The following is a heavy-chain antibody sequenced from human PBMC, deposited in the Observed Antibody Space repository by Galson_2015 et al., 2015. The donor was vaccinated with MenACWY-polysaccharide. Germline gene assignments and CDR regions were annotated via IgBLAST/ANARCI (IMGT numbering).Heavy chain of an antibody. CDR3: VKGGWADN. CDR1: GFNFSIYV. Sequence: SLRLSCAASGFNFSIYVMTWVRQAPGKGLEWVSAISSGSDTAYYTDSVKGRFTISRDNSKDTLHLQMDSLRAEDTAVCYCVKGGWADNWGQGTLVTVSS. CDR2: ISSGSDTA. D-gene: IGHD1-26*01. V-gene: IGHV3-23*01. J-gene: IGHJ4*02.